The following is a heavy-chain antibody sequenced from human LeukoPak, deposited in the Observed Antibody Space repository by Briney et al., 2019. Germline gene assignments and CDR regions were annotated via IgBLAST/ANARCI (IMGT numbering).Heavy chain of an antibody. CDR1: GYNFTTYW. D-gene: IGHD3-10*01. Sequence: GESLKISCKGSGYNFTTYWIGWVRQMPGKGLEWMGIIYPGDSDTRYSPSFQGQVTISADKSISTAYLQWFSLQASDAAMYYCARRYYGSGSYYNWFDPWGQGTLVTVSS. CDR3: ARRYYGSGSYYNWFDP. V-gene: IGHV5-51*01. J-gene: IGHJ5*02. CDR2: IYPGDSDT.